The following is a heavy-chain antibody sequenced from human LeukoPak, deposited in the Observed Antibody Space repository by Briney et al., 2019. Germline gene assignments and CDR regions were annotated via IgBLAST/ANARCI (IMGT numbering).Heavy chain of an antibody. J-gene: IGHJ3*02. Sequence: GGSLRLSCAASGFTFSSYSMNWVRQAPGKGLEWVSSTSSSSSYIYYADSVKGRFTISRDNAKNSLYLQMNSLRAEDTAVYYCARDLQLERAFDIWGQGTMVTVSS. CDR3: ARDLQLERAFDI. D-gene: IGHD1-1*01. CDR2: TSSSSSYI. V-gene: IGHV3-21*01. CDR1: GFTFSSYS.